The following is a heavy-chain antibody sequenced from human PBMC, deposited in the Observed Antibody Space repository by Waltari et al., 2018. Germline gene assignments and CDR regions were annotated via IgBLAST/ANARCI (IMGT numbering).Heavy chain of an antibody. J-gene: IGHJ6*02. CDR1: GYMYSCCY. CDR2: MNPNSGNT. V-gene: IGHV1-8*02. Sequence: QGQLVQSGAEVKKPGASVKVSCRASGYMYSCCYINWVRQASGQGLEWMGWMNPNSGNTGYAQSFQGRVTMTRDTSTRTAYMELSNLRSDDTAVYYCARRQAKGLDLWGLGTTVIVSS. CDR3: ARRQAKGLDL.